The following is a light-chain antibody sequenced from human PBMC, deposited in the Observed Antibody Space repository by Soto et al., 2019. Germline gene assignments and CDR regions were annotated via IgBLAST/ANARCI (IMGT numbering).Light chain of an antibody. CDR3: QQYNNWWT. V-gene: IGKV3-15*01. J-gene: IGKJ1*01. CDR1: QSVSSS. Sequence: EIVMTQSPATLSMSPGERATLSCRASQSVSSSLAWYQQKPGQAPRLLIYGASTRATGIPDRFSGSGSETEFTLTISILQAEDFAIYYCQQYNNWWTFGQGTKVEIK. CDR2: GAS.